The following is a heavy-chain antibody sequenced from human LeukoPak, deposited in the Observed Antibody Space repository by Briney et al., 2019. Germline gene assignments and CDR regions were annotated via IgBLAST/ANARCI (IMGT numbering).Heavy chain of an antibody. CDR2: IYYSGST. V-gene: IGHV4-31*03. J-gene: IGHJ6*02. CDR1: GDSISSGGYY. Sequence: SQTLSLTCTVSGDSISSGGYYWSWIRQHPGKGLEWIGYIYYSGSTYYNPSLKSRVTMSVDTSKNQFSLKLSSVTAADTAVYYCARDTVYYGMDVWGQGTTVTVSS. CDR3: ARDTVYYGMDV.